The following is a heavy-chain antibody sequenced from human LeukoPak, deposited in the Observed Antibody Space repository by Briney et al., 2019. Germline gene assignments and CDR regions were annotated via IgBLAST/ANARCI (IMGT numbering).Heavy chain of an antibody. D-gene: IGHD1-26*01. CDR1: GFTFSSYA. CDR3: ARGWDLGREYYFDY. CDR2: ISYDGSNK. V-gene: IGHV3-30-3*01. J-gene: IGHJ4*02. Sequence: PGGSLRLSCAASGFTFSSYAMHWVRQALGKGLEWVAVISYDGSNKYYADSVKGRFTISRDNSKNTLYLQMNSLRAEDTAVYYCARGWDLGREYYFDYWGQGTLVTVSS.